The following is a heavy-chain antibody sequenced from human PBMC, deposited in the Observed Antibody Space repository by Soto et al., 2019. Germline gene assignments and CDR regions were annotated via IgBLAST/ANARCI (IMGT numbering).Heavy chain of an antibody. Sequence: EVQLVESGGVVVQPGGSLRLSCAASGFTFDDYTMHWVRQAPGKGLEWVSRISWDGGSTYYADSVKGRFTISRDNSKNSLYLQMNSLRTEDTALYYCAKEQQLGRSFDYWGQGTLVTVSS. V-gene: IGHV3-43*01. D-gene: IGHD6-6*01. CDR1: GFTFDDYT. CDR2: ISWDGGST. CDR3: AKEQQLGRSFDY. J-gene: IGHJ4*02.